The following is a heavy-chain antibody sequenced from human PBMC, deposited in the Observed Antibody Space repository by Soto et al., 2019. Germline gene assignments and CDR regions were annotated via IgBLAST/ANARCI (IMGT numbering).Heavy chain of an antibody. D-gene: IGHD3-3*01. CDR1: GFSISNAW. J-gene: IGHJ4*02. V-gene: IGHV3-15*07. CDR2: VKSKADGGTA. CDR3: YTYPDFWGGHTPL. Sequence: EVQLVESGGGLVKPGGSLRLSCAASGFSISNAWMHWVRQAPGKGLEWVGHVKSKADGGTADYAAPVKGRFTISRDDSKNTQYLQMNSLKMEDTAVYYCYTYPDFWGGHTPLWGQGTLVTVSS.